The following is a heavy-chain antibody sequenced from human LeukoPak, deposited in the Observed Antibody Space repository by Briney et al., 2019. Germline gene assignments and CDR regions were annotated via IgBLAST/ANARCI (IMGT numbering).Heavy chain of an antibody. V-gene: IGHV1-18*01. CDR2: ISAYNGNT. CDR1: GYTFSSHG. D-gene: IGHD3-9*01. CDR3: TRDTGYPNWFDP. Sequence: ASVKVSCTASGYTFSSHGISWVRQAPGQGLEWVGWISAYNGNTDYAQRFQGRVTVTTDTSTSTAYLHLRSLRSDDTAVYYCTRDTGYPNWFDPWGQGTLVTVSS. J-gene: IGHJ5*02.